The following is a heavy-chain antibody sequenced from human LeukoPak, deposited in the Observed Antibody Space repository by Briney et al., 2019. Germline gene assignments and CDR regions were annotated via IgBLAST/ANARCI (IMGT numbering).Heavy chain of an antibody. CDR3: ARSYYYLNWFDP. CDR2: IYTSGSA. J-gene: IGHJ5*02. V-gene: IGHV4-4*09. D-gene: IGHD3-10*01. CDR1: GGSISRYY. Sequence: SETLSLTCTVSGGSISRYYWSWIRQPPGKGLEWIGYIYTSGSANYNPSLKSRVTISVDTSKNQFSLKLSSVTAADTAVYYCARSYYYLNWFDPWGQGTLVTVSS.